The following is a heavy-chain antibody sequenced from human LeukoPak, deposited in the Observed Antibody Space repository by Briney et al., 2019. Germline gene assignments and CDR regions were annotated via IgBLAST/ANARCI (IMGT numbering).Heavy chain of an antibody. Sequence: GGSLRLSCAASGFTFSSYSMNWVRQAPGKGLEWVSYISSSSSSIYYSDSVKSRFTISRDNAKNSLYLQMNSLRAEHTAVYYCAREGWLRVDYWGQGTLVTVSS. CDR3: AREGWLRVDY. D-gene: IGHD5-12*01. V-gene: IGHV3-48*01. J-gene: IGHJ4*02. CDR1: GFTFSSYS. CDR2: ISSSSSSI.